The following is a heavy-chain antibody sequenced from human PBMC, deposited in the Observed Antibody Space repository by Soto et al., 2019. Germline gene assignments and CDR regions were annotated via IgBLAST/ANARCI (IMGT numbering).Heavy chain of an antibody. V-gene: IGHV3-23*01. D-gene: IGHD3-22*01. J-gene: IGHJ4*02. CDR2: ISVSGGTT. CDR1: GFTFRNFA. CDR3: AKGMYYYDSSGYRLFDY. Sequence: EVHLLDSGGGLIQPGGSLRLSCAASGFTFRNFATNWVRQAPGKGLEWVSGISVSGGTTYYADSVRGRFTVSRDNSKNSVFLQMNSLRAEDTAVYFCAKGMYYYDSSGYRLFDYWGQGTLVTVSS.